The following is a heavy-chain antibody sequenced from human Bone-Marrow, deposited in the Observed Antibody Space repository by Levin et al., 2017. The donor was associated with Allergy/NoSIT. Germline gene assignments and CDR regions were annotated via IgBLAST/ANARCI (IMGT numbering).Heavy chain of an antibody. J-gene: IGHJ6*03. Sequence: GESLKISCKGSGYSFTSYWISWVRQMPGKGLEWMGRIDPSDSYTNYSPSFQGHVTISADKSISTAYLQWSSLKASDTAMYYCARQTHIAARPGDYYYYYYMDVWGKGTTVTVSS. V-gene: IGHV5-10-1*01. CDR1: GYSFTSYW. D-gene: IGHD6-6*01. CDR3: ARQTHIAARPGDYYYYYYMDV. CDR2: IDPSDSYT.